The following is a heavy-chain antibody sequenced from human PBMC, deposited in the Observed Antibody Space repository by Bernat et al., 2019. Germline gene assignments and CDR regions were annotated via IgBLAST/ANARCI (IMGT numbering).Heavy chain of an antibody. CDR2: IYSGGST. Sequence: EVQLVESGGGLVQPGGSLRLSCAASGFTVSSNYMSWVRQAPGKGLEWVSVIYSGGSTYYADSVKGRFTISRDNSKNTLYLQMNSLRAEDTAVYYCASSIAARHTELDYWGQGTLVTVSS. CDR3: ASSIAARHTELDY. CDR1: GFTVSSNY. D-gene: IGHD6-6*01. V-gene: IGHV3-66*01. J-gene: IGHJ4*02.